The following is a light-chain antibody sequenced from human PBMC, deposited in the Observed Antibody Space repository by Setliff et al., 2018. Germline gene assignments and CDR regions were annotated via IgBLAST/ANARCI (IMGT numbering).Light chain of an antibody. Sequence: QSALAQPPSASGSPGQSVTLSCTGTSSDVGAYKYVSWYQQHPGKAPKLLIFEVTTRPSGVPDRFSGSKSGNTASLTVSGLQAEDEADYYCTSYAGNNNLIFGGGTKVTVL. CDR3: TSYAGNNNLI. CDR1: SSDVGAYKY. V-gene: IGLV2-8*01. CDR2: EVT. J-gene: IGLJ2*01.